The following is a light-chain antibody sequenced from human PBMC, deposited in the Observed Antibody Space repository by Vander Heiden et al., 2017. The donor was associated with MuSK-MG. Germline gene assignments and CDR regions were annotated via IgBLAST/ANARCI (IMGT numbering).Light chain of an antibody. CDR3: QQYNNWPPGT. Sequence: EIVMTQSPATLSVSPGERATLSCRASQSVSSNLAWYQQKPGQAPRLLIYGASTRATCIPARFSGSGSGTEFTLTISSRQSEDFAVYYCQQYNNWPPGTFGQGTKVXIK. J-gene: IGKJ1*01. CDR1: QSVSSN. V-gene: IGKV3-15*01. CDR2: GAS.